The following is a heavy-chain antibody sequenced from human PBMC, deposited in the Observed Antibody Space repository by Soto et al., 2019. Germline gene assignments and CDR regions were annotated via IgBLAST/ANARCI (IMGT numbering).Heavy chain of an antibody. V-gene: IGHV1-8*01. CDR1: GYTFTSYD. Sequence: QVQLVQSGAEVKKPGASVKVSCKASGYTFTSYDINWVRQATGQGLEWMGWMNPNSGNTGYAQKFQGTVTETCTTSISIAYLELISLRSEDKAVYYCVIEKTSYGMDVWGQGTTVTVSS. CDR3: VIEKTSYGMDV. J-gene: IGHJ6*02. CDR2: MNPNSGNT.